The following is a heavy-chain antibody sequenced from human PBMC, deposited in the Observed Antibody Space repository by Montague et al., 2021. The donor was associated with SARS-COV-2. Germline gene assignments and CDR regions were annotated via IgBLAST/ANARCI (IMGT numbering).Heavy chain of an antibody. CDR2: LSYSGRP. CDR1: GASFRDYA. J-gene: IGHJ4*02. D-gene: IGHD6-19*01. V-gene: IGHV4-59*08. Sequence: SETLSLTCDFAGASFRDYAWSWIRQPPGKRLEWIGYLSYSGRPIYNPSLESRVSISVDTSKNQFSLRLRSVIAADTAVYYCAGRLPQYTSGWYFDPWGQGTLVAVSS. CDR3: AGRLPQYTSGWYFDP.